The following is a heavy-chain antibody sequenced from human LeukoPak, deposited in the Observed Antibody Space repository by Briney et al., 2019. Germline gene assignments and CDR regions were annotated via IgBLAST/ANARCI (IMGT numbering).Heavy chain of an antibody. J-gene: IGHJ3*02. D-gene: IGHD7-27*01. Sequence: ASVKVSCKASGYTFTSYGIGWVRQAPGQGLEWMGWISGYNGNTNYTQRLQDGVTMTTDTSTSTAYMELRSLRSDDTAVYYCARLKLGSNAFDIWGQGTLVTVSS. CDR1: GYTFTSYG. CDR2: ISGYNGNT. V-gene: IGHV1-18*01. CDR3: ARLKLGSNAFDI.